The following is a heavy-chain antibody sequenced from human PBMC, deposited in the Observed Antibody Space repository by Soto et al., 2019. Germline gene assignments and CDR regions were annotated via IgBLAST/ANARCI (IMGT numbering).Heavy chain of an antibody. CDR1: GYSFTSFW. J-gene: IGHJ4*02. CDR3: ARMSVSRGWPHDC. V-gene: IGHV5-51*01. D-gene: IGHD6-19*01. Sequence: GESLKISCKGSGYSFTSFWIGWVRQMPGKGLEWMGIIYPGDSDTRYSPSFQGQVTISADRSISTAYLQWSSLKASDTAIYYCARMSVSRGWPHDCWGQGTLVTVSS. CDR2: IYPGDSDT.